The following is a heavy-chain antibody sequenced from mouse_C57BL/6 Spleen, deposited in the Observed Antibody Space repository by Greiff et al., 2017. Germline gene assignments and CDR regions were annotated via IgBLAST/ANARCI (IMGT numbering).Heavy chain of an antibody. Sequence: QVQLKESGPGILQSSQTLSLTCSFSGFSLRTSGMGVSWIRQPSGKGLEWLAHIYWDDDKRYNPSLKSRLTISKDTSRNQVFLKITSVDTADTATYYCARRWVVYYGSSYDYYAMDYWGQGTSVTVSS. V-gene: IGHV8-12*01. CDR3: ARRWVVYYGSSYDYYAMDY. CDR1: GFSLRTSGMG. D-gene: IGHD1-1*01. J-gene: IGHJ4*01. CDR2: IYWDDDK.